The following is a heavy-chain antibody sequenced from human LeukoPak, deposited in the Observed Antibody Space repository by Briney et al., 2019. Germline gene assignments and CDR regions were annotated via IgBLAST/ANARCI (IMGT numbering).Heavy chain of an antibody. CDR1: GFTFRNFW. D-gene: IGHD2-8*01. Sequence: GGSLRPSCAASGFTFRNFWMHWVRQVPGKGLVWVSRINTDGTDTDYADSVKGRFTISRDHASNTLYLQMNSLRDEDAAVYYCARGYCTNGVCFYLDYWGQGTLVTVSS. CDR2: INTDGTDT. V-gene: IGHV3-74*01. CDR3: ARGYCTNGVCFYLDY. J-gene: IGHJ4*02.